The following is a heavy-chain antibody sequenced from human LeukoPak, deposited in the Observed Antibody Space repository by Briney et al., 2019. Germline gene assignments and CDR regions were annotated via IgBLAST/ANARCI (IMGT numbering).Heavy chain of an antibody. V-gene: IGHV4-30-4*01. CDR3: ARGDYDILTGYCLDY. CDR1: GGSISSGDYD. Sequence: PSETLSLTCTVSGGSISSGDYDWGWLRQPGGKGLEWNGYIYFSVSTYYNPSLKSRVTISVDTSKNQFSPKLSSVTAADTAVYYCARGDYDILTGYCLDYWGQGTLVTVSS. D-gene: IGHD3-9*01. CDR2: IYFSVST. J-gene: IGHJ4*02.